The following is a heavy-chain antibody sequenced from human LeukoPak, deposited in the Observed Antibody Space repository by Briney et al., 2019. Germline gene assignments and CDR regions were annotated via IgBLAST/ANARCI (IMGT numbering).Heavy chain of an antibody. Sequence: ASVKVACNTSGYTFSHCWMHWVRQAPARGREWMGYIVPNSGATTYEQKFQGRVTMTRDTSISAAYLDLGGVRSDDTAVYYGSTEDKYCSSSTCGDSWGQGTLVSVSS. CDR2: IVPNSGAT. V-gene: IGHV1-2*02. CDR3: STEDKYCSSSTCGDS. J-gene: IGHJ4*02. CDR1: GYTFSHCW. D-gene: IGHD2-2*01.